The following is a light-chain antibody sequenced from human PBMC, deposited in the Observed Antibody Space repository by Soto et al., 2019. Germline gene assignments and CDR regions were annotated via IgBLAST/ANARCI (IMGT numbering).Light chain of an antibody. J-gene: IGKJ5*01. CDR2: STS. CDR1: QTISKY. V-gene: IGKV1-39*01. CDR3: EQCSNIPFT. Sequence: DIQLTQSPSSLSASVGDRVSITCRASQTISKYFNWFQQKPGEAPKLLIYSTSTLHSGVPSRFSGSGSGTDFTLTITNLQPEDFATYYCEQCSNIPFTFGQGTRLDI.